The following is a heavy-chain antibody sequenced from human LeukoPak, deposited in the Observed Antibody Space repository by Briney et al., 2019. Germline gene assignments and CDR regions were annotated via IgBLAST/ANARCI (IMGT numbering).Heavy chain of an antibody. CDR2: ISGSGGST. CDR1: GFTFSSYA. CDR3: AKKAGIFRRSDY. Sequence: GGSLRLSCTASGFTFSSYAMNWVRQAPGKGLEWVSAISGSGGSTYYADSVKGRFTISRDNSKNTLYLQMNSLRAEDTAVYYCAKKAGIFRRSDYWGQGTLVTVSS. J-gene: IGHJ4*02. V-gene: IGHV3-23*01. D-gene: IGHD6-19*01.